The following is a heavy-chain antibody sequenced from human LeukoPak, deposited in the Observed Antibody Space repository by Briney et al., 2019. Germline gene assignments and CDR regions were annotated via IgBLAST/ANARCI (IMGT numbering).Heavy chain of an antibody. CDR3: ARRGCSDGSCRNAFDS. CDR2: IKSKIDGGTT. D-gene: IGHD2-15*01. Sequence: GGSLRLSCAVSGLTFNKAWMSWVRQAPGKGLEWVGRIKSKIDGGTTDYAAPVKGRFTISRDNSKNALYLQMNALTDEDTAIYYCARRGCSDGSCRNAFDSWGQGTLVTVSS. V-gene: IGHV3-15*01. CDR1: GLTFNKAW. J-gene: IGHJ4*02.